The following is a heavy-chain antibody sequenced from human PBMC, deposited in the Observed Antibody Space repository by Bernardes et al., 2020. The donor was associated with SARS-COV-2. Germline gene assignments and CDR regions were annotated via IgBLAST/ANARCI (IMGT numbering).Heavy chain of an antibody. CDR3: ARGYGVVVPAAAGYYYDGMDV. V-gene: IGHV4-34*01. Sequence: TLSLTCAVYGGSFSGYYWSWIRQPPGKGLEWIGEINHSGRTNYNPSLKSRVTISVDTSKNHFSLKLRSVTAADTAVYYCARGYGVVVPAAAGYYYDGMDVWGQGTTVTVSS. CDR2: INHSGRT. D-gene: IGHD2-2*01. J-gene: IGHJ6*02. CDR1: GGSFSGYY.